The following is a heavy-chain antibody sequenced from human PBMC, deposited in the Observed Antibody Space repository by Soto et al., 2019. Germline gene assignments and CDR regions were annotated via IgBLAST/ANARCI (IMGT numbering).Heavy chain of an antibody. CDR2: ISYDGSNK. V-gene: IGHV3-30*18. J-gene: IGHJ4*02. CDR3: ANLVGSSSSETFDY. D-gene: IGHD6-13*01. CDR1: GFTFSSYG. Sequence: GGSLRLSCAASGFTFSSYGMHWVRQAPGKGLEWVAVISYDGSNKYYAASVKGRFTISRDNSKNTLYLQMNSLRAEDTAVYYCANLVGSSSSETFDYWGQGTLVTVSS.